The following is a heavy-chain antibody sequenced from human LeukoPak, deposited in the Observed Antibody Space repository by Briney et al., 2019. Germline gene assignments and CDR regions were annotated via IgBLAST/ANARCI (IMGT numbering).Heavy chain of an antibody. V-gene: IGHV4-39*01. CDR2: IYYSGST. CDR1: GGSISGYY. D-gene: IGHD2-2*01. Sequence: SETLSLTCTVSGGSISGYYWGWIRQPPGEGLEWIGSIYYSGSTYYNPSLNSRVAISVDTSENRFSLKLNSVTAADTAVYYCARQFLGYCGSASCSNNWFDPWGQGILVTVSS. CDR3: ARQFLGYCGSASCSNNWFDP. J-gene: IGHJ5*02.